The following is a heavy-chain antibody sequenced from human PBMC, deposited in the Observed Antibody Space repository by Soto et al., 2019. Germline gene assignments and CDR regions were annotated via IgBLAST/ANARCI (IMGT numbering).Heavy chain of an antibody. V-gene: IGHV1-18*01. Sequence: QVQLVQSGAEMKKPGASVKVSCKASGYTFSSYGISWVRQAPGQGLEWMGWISAYNGNTDYAQNLQGRVTMTTDPSTSPAYMELRSLRSDDTAVYYCARKYSSSSWFDPWGQGTLVTVSS. D-gene: IGHD6-6*01. CDR1: GYTFSSYG. CDR2: ISAYNGNT. CDR3: ARKYSSSSWFDP. J-gene: IGHJ5*02.